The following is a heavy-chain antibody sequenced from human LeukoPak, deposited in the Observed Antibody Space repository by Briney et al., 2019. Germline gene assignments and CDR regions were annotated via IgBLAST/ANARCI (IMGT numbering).Heavy chain of an antibody. J-gene: IGHJ3*02. CDR1: GYSFTSYW. CDR2: IYPGDSDT. Sequence: GESLKISCKGSGYSFTSYWIGWVRQMPGKGLEWMGIIYPGDSDTRYSPSFQGRVTISADKSISTAYLQWSSLKTSDTAMYYCASSDCSSTSCYRLAFDIWGQGTMVTVSS. D-gene: IGHD2-2*01. CDR3: ASSDCSSTSCYRLAFDI. V-gene: IGHV5-51*01.